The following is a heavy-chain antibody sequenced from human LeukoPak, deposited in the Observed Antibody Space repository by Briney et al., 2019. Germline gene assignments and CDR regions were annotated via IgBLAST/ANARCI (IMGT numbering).Heavy chain of an antibody. CDR2: IHTTGST. D-gene: IGHD3-3*01. V-gene: IGHV4-4*07. Sequence: SETLSLTCTVSGGPISSYYWSWLRQPAGKGLEWIGRIHTTGSTDYNPSLKSRITVSVDTSKNQFSLKLSSVTAADTALYYCAREASRGFLVSGYYYYYMDVWGKGTTVTVSS. CDR3: AREASRGFLVSGYYYYYMDV. CDR1: GGPISSYY. J-gene: IGHJ6*03.